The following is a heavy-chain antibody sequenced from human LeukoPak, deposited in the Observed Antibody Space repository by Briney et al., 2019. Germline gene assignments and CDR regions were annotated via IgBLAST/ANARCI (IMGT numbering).Heavy chain of an antibody. D-gene: IGHD2-2*01. V-gene: IGHV3-74*01. CDR2: INSDGSST. J-gene: IGHJ4*02. CDR3: ASEGYCSSTCCYDY. CDR1: GFNFSSYW. Sequence: PGGSLRLSCAASGFNFSSYWMHSVRQAPGKGLVWVSRINSDGSSTSYADSVKGRFTISRDNAKNTLYLQMNSLRAEDTAVYYCASEGYCSSTCCYDYWGEGTLVTVSS.